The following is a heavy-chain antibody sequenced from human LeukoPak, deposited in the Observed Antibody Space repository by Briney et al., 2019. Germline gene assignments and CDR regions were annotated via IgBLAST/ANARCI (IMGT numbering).Heavy chain of an antibody. Sequence: PGRSLRLSCAASGFTFSSYGMHWVRQAPGKGLEWVAVISYDGSNKYYADSVKGRFTISRDNSKNTLYLQMNSLRAEDTAVYYCAKDLSPYEPSPNWYFDLWGRGTLVTVSS. D-gene: IGHD2-8*01. CDR2: ISYDGSNK. V-gene: IGHV3-30*18. CDR1: GFTFSSYG. J-gene: IGHJ2*01. CDR3: AKDLSPYEPSPNWYFDL.